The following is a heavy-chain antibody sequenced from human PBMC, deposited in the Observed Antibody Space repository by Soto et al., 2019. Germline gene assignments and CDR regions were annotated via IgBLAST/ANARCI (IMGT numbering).Heavy chain of an antibody. CDR3: ANDLRPSGGSYNWFDP. J-gene: IGHJ5*02. V-gene: IGHV3-23*01. CDR1: GVTFSSYA. CDR2: ISGSGGST. Sequence: EVQLLESGGGLVQPGGSLRLSCAASGVTFSSYAMSWVRQAPGKGLEWVSAISGSGGSTYYADSVKGRFTISRDNSKNTLYLHMNSLRAEDTAVYYCANDLRPSGGSYNWFDPWGQGTLVPVSS. D-gene: IGHD2-15*01.